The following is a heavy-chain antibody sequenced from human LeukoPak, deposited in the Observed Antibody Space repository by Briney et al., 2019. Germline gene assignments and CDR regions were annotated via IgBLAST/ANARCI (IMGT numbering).Heavy chain of an antibody. CDR2: ISYGGSNK. Sequence: GGSLRLSCAASGFTFSSYAMHWVRQAPGKGLEWVAVISYGGSNKYYADSVKGRFTISRGNSKNTLSLQMNSLRAEDTAVYYCAKDDSALYYGSSSYFDYWGQGTLVTVSS. J-gene: IGHJ4*02. D-gene: IGHD6-6*01. V-gene: IGHV3-30*04. CDR3: AKDDSALYYGSSSYFDY. CDR1: GFTFSSYA.